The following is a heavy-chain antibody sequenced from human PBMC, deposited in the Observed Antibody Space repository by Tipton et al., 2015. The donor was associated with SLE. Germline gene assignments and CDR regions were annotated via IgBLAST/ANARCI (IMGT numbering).Heavy chain of an antibody. CDR1: GGSFSGYY. V-gene: IGHV4-34*01. D-gene: IGHD6-25*01. J-gene: IGHJ4*02. CDR2: INHSGST. Sequence: TLSLTCAVYGGSFSGYYWSWIRQPPGKGLEWIGEINHSGSTNYNPSLKSRVTISVDTSKNQFSMKLSSVTAADTAVYYCARELGAGYFDYWGQGTLVPVSS. CDR3: ARELGAGYFDY.